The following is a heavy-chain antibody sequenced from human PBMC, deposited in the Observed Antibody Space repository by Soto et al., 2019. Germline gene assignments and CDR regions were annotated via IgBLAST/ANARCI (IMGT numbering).Heavy chain of an antibody. Sequence: PGGSXRLSCAASGFTFSSYSMNWVRQAPGKGLEWVSSISSSSSYIYYADSVKGRFTISRDNAKNSLYLQMNSLRAEDTAVYYCARVRLLWFGELSYYYYGMDVWGQGTTVTFSS. CDR2: ISSSSSYI. CDR3: ARVRLLWFGELSYYYYGMDV. D-gene: IGHD3-10*01. CDR1: GFTFSSYS. V-gene: IGHV3-21*01. J-gene: IGHJ6*02.